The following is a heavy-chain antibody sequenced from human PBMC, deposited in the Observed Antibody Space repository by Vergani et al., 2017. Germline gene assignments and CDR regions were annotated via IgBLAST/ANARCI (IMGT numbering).Heavy chain of an antibody. V-gene: IGHV4-31*03. D-gene: IGHD3-3*01. J-gene: IGHJ4*02. CDR1: GGSISSGGYY. Sequence: QVQLQESGPGLVKPSQTLSLTCTVSGGSISSGGYYWSWLRQHPGKGLEWIGYIYYSGSTYYNPSLKSRVTISVDTSKNQFSLKLSSVTAADTAVYYCARARSDCWSGYPLDYWGQGTLVTVSS. CDR2: IYYSGST. CDR3: ARARSDCWSGYPLDY.